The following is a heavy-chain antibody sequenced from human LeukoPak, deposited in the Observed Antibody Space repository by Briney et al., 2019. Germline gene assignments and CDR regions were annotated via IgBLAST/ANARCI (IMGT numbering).Heavy chain of an antibody. CDR1: GFTFSSYA. Sequence: GRSLRLSCAAPGFTFSSYAMHWVRQAPGKGLEWVAVISYDGSNKYYADSVKGRFTISRDNSKNTLYLQMNSLRAEDTAVYYCARDFRIRVAAAGYDMSGYWGQGTLVTVSS. V-gene: IGHV3-30-3*01. J-gene: IGHJ4*02. D-gene: IGHD6-13*01. CDR3: ARDFRIRVAAAGYDMSGY. CDR2: ISYDGSNK.